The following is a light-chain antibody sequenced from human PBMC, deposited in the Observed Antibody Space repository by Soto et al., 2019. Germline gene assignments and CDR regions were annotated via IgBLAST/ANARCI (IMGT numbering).Light chain of an antibody. V-gene: IGKV1-5*01. CDR2: DAS. CDR1: QSISSW. CDR3: QQYNSYSWT. Sequence: DIQMTQSPSPLPASVGDRVTITCRASQSISSWLAWYQQKPGKAPKLLIYDASSLESGVPSRFSGSGSGTEFTLTISSLQPDDFATYYCQQYNSYSWTFGQGTKVDIK. J-gene: IGKJ1*01.